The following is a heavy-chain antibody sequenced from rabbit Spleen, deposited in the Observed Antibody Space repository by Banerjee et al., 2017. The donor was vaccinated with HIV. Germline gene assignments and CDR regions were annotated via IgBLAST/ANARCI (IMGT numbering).Heavy chain of an antibody. V-gene: IGHV1S7*01. D-gene: IGHD1-1*01. Sequence: QLKETGGGLVQPGGSLTLSCKASGFDFSGDYMSWVRQAPGKGLEWIGCVYIFGSTYYASWVNGRFTISSHNAQNTLYLQLNSLTAADTATYFCVRGASSSGYYNLWGPGTLVTVS. CDR1: GFDFSGDY. CDR3: VRGASSSGYYNL. J-gene: IGHJ4*01. CDR2: VYIFGST.